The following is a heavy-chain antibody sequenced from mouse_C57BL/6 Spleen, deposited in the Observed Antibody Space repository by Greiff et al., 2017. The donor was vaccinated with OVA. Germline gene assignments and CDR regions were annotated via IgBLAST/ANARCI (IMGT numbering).Heavy chain of an antibody. CDR3: ARPGSSYWYFDV. V-gene: IGHV7-3*01. CDR2: IRNKANGYTT. J-gene: IGHJ1*03. CDR1: GFTFTDYY. D-gene: IGHD1-1*01. Sequence: DVKLVESGGGLVQPGGSLSLSCAASGFTFTDYYMSWVRQPPGKALEWLGFIRNKANGYTTEYSASVKGRFTISRDNSQSILYLQMNALRAEDSATYYCARPGSSYWYFDVWGTGTTVTVSS.